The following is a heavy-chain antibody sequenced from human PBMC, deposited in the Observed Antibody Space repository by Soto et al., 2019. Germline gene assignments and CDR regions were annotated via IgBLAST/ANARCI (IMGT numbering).Heavy chain of an antibody. J-gene: IGHJ6*02. CDR3: ASLFVVVVAATSFEGMDV. Sequence: SETLSLTCAVYGGSFSGYYWSWIRQPPGKGLEWIGEINHSGSTNYNPSLESRVTISVDTSKNQFSLKLSSVTAADTAVYYCASLFVVVVAATSFEGMDVWGQGTTVTVSS. V-gene: IGHV4-34*01. CDR2: INHSGST. CDR1: GGSFSGYY. D-gene: IGHD2-15*01.